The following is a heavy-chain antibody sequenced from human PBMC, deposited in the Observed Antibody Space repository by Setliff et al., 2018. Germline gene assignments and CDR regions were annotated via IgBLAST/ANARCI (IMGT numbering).Heavy chain of an antibody. D-gene: IGHD3-16*01. J-gene: IGHJ5*02. CDR3: ARDRRGGYGAINWFDP. CDR2: IYYSGST. V-gene: IGHV4-31*03. Sequence: SQTLSLTCSVSGDSIGRGGYYWSWIRQQPGKGLEWIASIYYSGSTYYNPSLKSRLRVSMDSSKNQFYLDLSSVTAADTAVYYCARDRRGGYGAINWFDPWGQGTLVTAPQ. CDR1: GDSIGRGGYY.